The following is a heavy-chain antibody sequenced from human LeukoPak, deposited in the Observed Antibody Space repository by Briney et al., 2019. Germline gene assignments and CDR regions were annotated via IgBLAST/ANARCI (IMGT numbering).Heavy chain of an antibody. D-gene: IGHD2-2*02. CDR1: GGSISSSIYY. J-gene: IGHJ5*02. CDR3: VRHGYCSGTSCYTNWFDP. Sequence: SETLSLTCTVSGGSISSSIYYWGWIRQPPGKGLEWIGSIFYSGSTYYNSSLKSRVIISVDTSKNQLSLKLTSVTAADTAVYYCVRHGYCSGTSCYTNWFDPWDQGNLVTVSS. V-gene: IGHV4-39*07. CDR2: IFYSGST.